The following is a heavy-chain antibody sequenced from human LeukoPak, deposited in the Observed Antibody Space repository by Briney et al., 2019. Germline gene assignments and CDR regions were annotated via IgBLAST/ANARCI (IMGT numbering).Heavy chain of an antibody. CDR3: AKDNPTAYSSSSRGGY. CDR1: GFTFSSYA. CDR2: ISGSGGST. D-gene: IGHD6-6*01. Sequence: GGSLRLSCAASGFTFSSYAMSWVRQAPGKGLEWVSAISGSGGSTYYADSVKGWFTISRDNSKNTLYLQMNSLRAEDTAVYYCAKDNPTAYSSSSRGGYWGQGTLVTVSS. J-gene: IGHJ4*02. V-gene: IGHV3-23*01.